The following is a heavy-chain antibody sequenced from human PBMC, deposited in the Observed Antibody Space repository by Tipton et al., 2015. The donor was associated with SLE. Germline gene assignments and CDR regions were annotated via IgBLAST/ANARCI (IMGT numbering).Heavy chain of an antibody. CDR1: GFTFSSYG. J-gene: IGHJ6*02. D-gene: IGHD3-9*01. CDR3: AREGILTGGFDP. Sequence: SLRLSCAASGFTFSSYGMHWVRQAPGKGLEWVAVIWYDGSNQYYADSVKGRFTISRDNSKNTLYLQMNSLRAEDTAVYYCAREGILTGGFDPWGQGTTVTVSS. CDR2: IWYDGSNQ. V-gene: IGHV3-30*19.